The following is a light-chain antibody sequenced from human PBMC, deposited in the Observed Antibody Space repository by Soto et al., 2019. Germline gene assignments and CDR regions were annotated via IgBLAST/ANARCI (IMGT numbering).Light chain of an antibody. CDR2: DAS. V-gene: IGKV3-20*01. Sequence: EIVLTQSPATLSLSPGERATLSCRASQTVRNNYLAWYQQKPGQAPRLLIYDASNRATGIPDRFSGSGSGTDFTLTISRLEPEDFAVYCCQQYGSSPPGTFGQGTRLEIK. CDR3: QQYGSSPPGT. J-gene: IGKJ5*01. CDR1: QTVRNNY.